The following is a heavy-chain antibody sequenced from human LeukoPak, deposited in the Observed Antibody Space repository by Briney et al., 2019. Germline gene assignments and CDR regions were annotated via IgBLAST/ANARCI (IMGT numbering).Heavy chain of an antibody. CDR1: GFTFSSYS. D-gene: IGHD2-15*01. J-gene: IGHJ5*02. V-gene: IGHV3-21*01. Sequence: GRSLRLSCAASGFTFSSYSMNWVRQAPGKGLEWVSSISSSSSYIYYADSVKGRFTISRDNAKNSLYLQMNSLRAEDTAVYYYAILEGIVVVVAGTGFDPWGQGTLVTVSS. CDR3: AILEGIVVVVAGTGFDP. CDR2: ISSSSSYI.